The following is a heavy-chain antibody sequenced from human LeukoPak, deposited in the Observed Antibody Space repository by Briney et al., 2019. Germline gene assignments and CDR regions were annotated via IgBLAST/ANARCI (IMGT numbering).Heavy chain of an antibody. CDR1: GYTFTGYY. Sequence: ASVKVSCKASGYTFTGYYMHWVRQAPGQGLEWMGRINPNSGGTNYAQKFQGRVTMTRDTSISTAYMELSRLSSDDTAVYYCARERYDILTGYGHWGQGTLVTVSS. D-gene: IGHD3-9*01. V-gene: IGHV1-2*06. J-gene: IGHJ4*02. CDR3: ARERYDILTGYGH. CDR2: INPNSGGT.